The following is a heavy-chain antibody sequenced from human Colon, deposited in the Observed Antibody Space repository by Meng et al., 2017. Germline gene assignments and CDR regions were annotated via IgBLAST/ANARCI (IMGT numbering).Heavy chain of an antibody. V-gene: IGHV4-34*01. CDR3: ARGVDWAKSGNF. D-gene: IGHD3-9*01. J-gene: IGHJ4*02. Sequence: QVQLRQWGAGLLKPSDPLSLTCAVDGGSFSDYYLTWIRQPPGKGLEWVGEIHPSGSTYYSPSLQSRVTITLDTSKNQFSLTLSSMTAADTAVYYCARGVDWAKSGNFWGQGTLVTVSS. CDR2: IHPSGST. CDR1: GGSFSDYY.